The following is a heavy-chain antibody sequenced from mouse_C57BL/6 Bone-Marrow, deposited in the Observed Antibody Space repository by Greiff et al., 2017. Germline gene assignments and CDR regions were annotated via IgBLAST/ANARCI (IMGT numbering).Heavy chain of an antibody. CDR1: GFTFSDYG. J-gene: IGHJ4*01. CDR3: ARGYYDYHYYAMDY. CDR2: ISSGSSTI. V-gene: IGHV5-17*01. D-gene: IGHD2-4*01. Sequence: EVQLVESGGGLVKPGGSLKLSCAASGFTFSDYGMHWVRQAPEKGLEWVAYISSGSSTIYYADTVKGRFTISRDNAKITLFLQMTSLRSEDTAMYYCARGYYDYHYYAMDYWGQGTSVTVSS.